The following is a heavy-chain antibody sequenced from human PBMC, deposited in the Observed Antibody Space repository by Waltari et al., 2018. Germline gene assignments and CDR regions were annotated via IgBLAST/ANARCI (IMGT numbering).Heavy chain of an antibody. V-gene: IGHV4-34*01. CDR2: INHSGST. J-gene: IGHJ4*02. D-gene: IGHD6-19*01. Sequence: QVQLQQWGAGLLKPSETLSLTCAVYGGSFSGYYWSWIRQPPGKGLGWIGEINHSGSTNYNPSLKSRVTISVDTSKNQFSLKLSSVAAADTAVYYCARGFGSGWSYYFDYWGQGTLVTVSS. CDR1: GGSFSGYY. CDR3: ARGFGSGWSYYFDY.